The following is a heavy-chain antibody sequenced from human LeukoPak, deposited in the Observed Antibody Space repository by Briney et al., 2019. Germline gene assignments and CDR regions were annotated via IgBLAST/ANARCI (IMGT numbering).Heavy chain of an antibody. V-gene: IGHV3-23*01. Sequence: GGSLRLSCAASGFTFSSYSMNWVRQAPGKGLEWVSSISATGGSTYYADSVKGRSTISRDNSKNTLYLQMNSLRAEDTAVYYCAKGTHSGYSYGYYYYYYMDVWGKGTTVTVSS. CDR1: GFTFSSYS. CDR2: ISATGGST. CDR3: AKGTHSGYSYGYYYYYYMDV. J-gene: IGHJ6*03. D-gene: IGHD5-18*01.